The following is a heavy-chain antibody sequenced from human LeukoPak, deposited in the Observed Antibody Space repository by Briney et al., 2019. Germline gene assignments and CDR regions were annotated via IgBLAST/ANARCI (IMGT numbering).Heavy chain of an antibody. CDR3: ARASTMVRGVIGAFDI. CDR1: GFTVSSNY. D-gene: IGHD3-10*01. Sequence: GGSLRLSCAASGFTVSSNYMNWVRQAPGKGLEWVSVIYSGGSTYYADSVKGRFTISRDNSKNTLYLQMNSLRAEDTAVYYCARASTMVRGVIGAFDIWGQGTMVTVSS. CDR2: IYSGGST. J-gene: IGHJ3*02. V-gene: IGHV3-66*02.